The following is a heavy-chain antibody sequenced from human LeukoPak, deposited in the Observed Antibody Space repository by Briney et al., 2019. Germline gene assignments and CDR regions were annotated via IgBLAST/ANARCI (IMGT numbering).Heavy chain of an antibody. CDR3: ARLGDDYDIFPHYYYYYMDV. CDR1: GFTFSSYW. J-gene: IGHJ6*03. CDR2: IKQDGSKK. V-gene: IGHV3-7*01. Sequence: GGSLRLSCAASGFTFSSYWMSWVRQAPGKGLEWVANIKQDGSKKYYVDSVKGRFTISRDNAENSLYLQMNSLRAEDTGVYYCARLGDDYDIFPHYYYYYMDVWGKGTTVTVSS. D-gene: IGHD3-9*01.